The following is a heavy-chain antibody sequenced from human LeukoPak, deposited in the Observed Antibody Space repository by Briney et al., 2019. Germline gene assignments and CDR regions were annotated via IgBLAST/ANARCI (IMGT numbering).Heavy chain of an antibody. D-gene: IGHD5-18*01. CDR3: ARDEQFGEYNYGTIDY. J-gene: IGHJ4*02. CDR1: GYTFTDYY. Sequence: ASVTVSCKASGYTFTDYYFHWVRQAPGQGLEWMGWINPNSGGTNYAQKFQGRVTMTRDTSISTAYMELSRLRSDDTAVYYCARDEQFGEYNYGTIDYWGQGTLVTVSS. CDR2: INPNSGGT. V-gene: IGHV1-2*02.